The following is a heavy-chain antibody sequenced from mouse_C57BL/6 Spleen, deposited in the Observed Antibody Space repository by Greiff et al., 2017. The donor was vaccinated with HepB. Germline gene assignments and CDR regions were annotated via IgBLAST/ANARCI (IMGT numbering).Heavy chain of an antibody. J-gene: IGHJ2*01. Sequence: VMLVESGAELVKPGASVKISCKASGYAFSSYWMNWVKQRPGKGLEWIGQIYPGDGDTNYNGKFKGKATLTADKSSSTAYMQLSSLTSEDSAVYFCASPTGPGNFDYWGQGTTLTVSS. CDR3: ASPTGPGNFDY. V-gene: IGHV1-80*01. CDR1: GYAFSSYW. D-gene: IGHD4-1*02. CDR2: IYPGDGDT.